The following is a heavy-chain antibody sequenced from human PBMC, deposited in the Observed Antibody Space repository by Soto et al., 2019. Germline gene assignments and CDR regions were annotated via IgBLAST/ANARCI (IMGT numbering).Heavy chain of an antibody. D-gene: IGHD1-1*01. CDR2: INHSGST. Sequence: QVQLQQWGAGLLKPSETLSLTCAVYGGSFSGYYWSWIRQPPGKGLEWIGEINHSGSTNYNPSLKSRVTISVDTSKNQFSLKLSSVTAADTAVYYCARGTGRGVLPPLRFDPWGQGTLVTVSS. CDR1: GGSFSGYY. CDR3: ARGTGRGVLPPLRFDP. V-gene: IGHV4-34*01. J-gene: IGHJ5*02.